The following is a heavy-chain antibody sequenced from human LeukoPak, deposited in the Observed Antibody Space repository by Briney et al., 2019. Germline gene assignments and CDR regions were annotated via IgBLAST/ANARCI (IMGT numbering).Heavy chain of an antibody. CDR2: IKSKTDGGTT. J-gene: IGHJ4*02. V-gene: IGHV3-15*01. D-gene: IGHD3-16*02. CDR3: TTSPLPIRLGELSVSL. Sequence: PGGSLRLSCAASGFTFSNAWMSWVRQAPGKGLEWVGRIKSKTDGGTTDYAAPVKGRFTISRDDSKNTLYLQMNSLKTEDTAVYYCTTSPLPIRLGELSVSLWGQGTLVTVSS. CDR1: GFTFSNAW.